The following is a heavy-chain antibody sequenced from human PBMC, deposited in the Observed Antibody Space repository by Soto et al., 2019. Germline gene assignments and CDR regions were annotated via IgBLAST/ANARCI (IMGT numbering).Heavy chain of an antibody. CDR2: IIPILGIA. D-gene: IGHD2-15*01. J-gene: IGHJ4*02. Sequence: QVQLVQSGAEVKKPGSSVKVSCKASGGTFSSYTISWVRQAPGQGLEWMGRIIPILGIANYAQKFQGRVTITAXXSXSRXYMELSSLRSEDTAVYYCASWGVGGYCSGGSCYGLWGQGTLVTVSS. CDR1: GGTFSSYT. V-gene: IGHV1-69*02. CDR3: ASWGVGGYCSGGSCYGL.